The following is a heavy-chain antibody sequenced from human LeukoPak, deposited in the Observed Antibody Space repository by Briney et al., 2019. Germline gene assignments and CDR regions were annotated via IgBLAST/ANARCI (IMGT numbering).Heavy chain of an antibody. CDR2: IYSSGSS. V-gene: IGHV4-4*07. CDR3: ARERAGSGYSGHDGGWFDP. D-gene: IGHD5-12*01. J-gene: IGHJ5*02. CDR1: GGSISIYY. Sequence: NPSETLSLTCTVSGGSISIYYWSWIRQPAGKELEWIGRIYSSGSSSFNPSLKSRVTMSVDTSKNQFSLKLSSVTAADTAVYYCARERAGSGYSGHDGGWFDPWGQGTLVTVSS.